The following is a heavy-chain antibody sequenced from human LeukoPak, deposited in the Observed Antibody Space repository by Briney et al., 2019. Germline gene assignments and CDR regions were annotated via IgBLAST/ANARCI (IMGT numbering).Heavy chain of an antibody. CDR3: AKDMGRVQLWFGLDY. Sequence: GGSLRLSCAASGFTFDDYAMHWVRQAPGKGLEWVSGISWNSGSIGYADSVKGRFTISRDNAKNSLYLQMNGLRAEDTALYYCAKDMGRVQLWFGLDYWGQGTLVTVSS. CDR1: GFTFDDYA. CDR2: ISWNSGSI. V-gene: IGHV3-9*01. D-gene: IGHD5-18*01. J-gene: IGHJ4*02.